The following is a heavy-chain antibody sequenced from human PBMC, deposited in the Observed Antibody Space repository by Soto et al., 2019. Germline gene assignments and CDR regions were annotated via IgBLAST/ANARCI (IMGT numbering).Heavy chain of an antibody. CDR2: IYATGTT. J-gene: IGHJ5*02. Sequence: QVQLQESGPGLVKPSETLSLTCTVSGASISGFYWSWIRKSAGKGLEWIGRIYATGTTDYNPSLKSRVMMSADTSKKQFSLKLRSVTAADTAVYYCVRDGTKTLRDRFDPWGQGISVTVSS. V-gene: IGHV4-4*07. CDR1: GASISGFY. D-gene: IGHD1-1*01. CDR3: VRDGTKTLRDRFDP.